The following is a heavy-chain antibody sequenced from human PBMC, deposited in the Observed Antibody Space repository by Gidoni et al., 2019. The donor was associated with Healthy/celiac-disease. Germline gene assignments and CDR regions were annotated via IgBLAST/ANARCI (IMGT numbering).Heavy chain of an antibody. J-gene: IGHJ6*02. Sequence: VQLHQRCAGLLKPAETLSLTCAVSGGSFSGYYWSWIRQPPGKGLEWIGEINHSGSTNYTPSRKSRVTISVDTSKNQFTLKLSSVTAADTAVYYCAGGVVAYYGMDVWGQGTTVTVSS. V-gene: IGHV4-34*01. CDR2: INHSGST. CDR3: AGGVVAYYGMDV. CDR1: GGSFSGYY.